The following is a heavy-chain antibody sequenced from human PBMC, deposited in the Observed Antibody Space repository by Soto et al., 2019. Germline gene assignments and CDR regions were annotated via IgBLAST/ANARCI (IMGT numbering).Heavy chain of an antibody. V-gene: IGHV3-23*01. Sequence: GGSLRLSCAASGFTFSSVAMTWVRQVPGKGLEWVSTFSGSGNTCYADSVKGRFTSSRDNSKNTLYLQLNSLRAEDTAVYYCAKDRITGTPPPDVWGQGTTVTV. D-gene: IGHD1-7*01. CDR3: AKDRITGTPPPDV. CDR1: GFTFSSVA. J-gene: IGHJ6*02. CDR2: FSGSGNT.